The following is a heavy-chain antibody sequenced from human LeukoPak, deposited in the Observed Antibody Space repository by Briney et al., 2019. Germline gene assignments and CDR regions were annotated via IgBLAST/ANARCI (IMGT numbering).Heavy chain of an antibody. CDR1: GCSISSYY. CDR2: IYYSGST. D-gene: IGHD2-21*01. J-gene: IGHJ3*02. CDR3: ARFAHDAFDI. Sequence: SETLTLTCTASGCSISSYYLSWIRQPPGKGLEWIGYIYYSGSTNYNPSLKSRVTISVDTSKNQFSLKLSSVTAADTAVYYCARFAHDAFDIWGQGTMVTVSS. V-gene: IGHV4-59*08.